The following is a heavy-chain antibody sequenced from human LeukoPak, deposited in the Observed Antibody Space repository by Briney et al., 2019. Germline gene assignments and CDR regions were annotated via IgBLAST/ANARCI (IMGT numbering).Heavy chain of an antibody. D-gene: IGHD2-15*01. V-gene: IGHV3-23*01. J-gene: IGHJ4*02. CDR3: AKHPGALVVVAATY. Sequence: GGSLRLSCAASGFTFSSYAMSWVRQAPGKGLEWVSAISGSGGSTYYADSVKGRFTISRDNSKNTLYLQMNSLRAEDTAVYYCAKHPGALVVVAATYWGQGTLVTVSS. CDR1: GFTFSSYA. CDR2: ISGSGGST.